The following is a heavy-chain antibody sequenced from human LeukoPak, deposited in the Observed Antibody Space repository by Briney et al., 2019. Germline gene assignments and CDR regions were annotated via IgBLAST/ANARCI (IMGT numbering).Heavy chain of an antibody. D-gene: IGHD6-13*01. V-gene: IGHV4-59*01. CDR3: ASPGIIAAGTDRGFDY. CDR2: IYYSGST. CDR1: GGSISSYY. J-gene: IGHJ4*02. Sequence: PSETLSLTCTVSGGSISSYYWSWIRQSAGKGLEWIGFIYYSGSTNYNPSLKSRVTISVDTSKNQSSLKLSSVTAADTAVYYCASPGIIAAGTDRGFDYWGQGTLVTVSS.